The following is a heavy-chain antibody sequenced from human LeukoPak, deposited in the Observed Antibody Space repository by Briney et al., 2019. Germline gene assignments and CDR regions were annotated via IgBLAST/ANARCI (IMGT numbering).Heavy chain of an antibody. V-gene: IGHV1-24*01. D-gene: IGHD1-26*01. CDR1: GYTLTELS. CDR2: FDPEDGET. Sequence: ASVKVSCKVSGYTLTELSMHWVRQAPGKGLEWMGGFDPEDGETIYAQKFQGRVTMTEDTSTDTAYMELSSLRSEDTAVYYCATVGVGATTFWFDPWGRGTLVTVSS. CDR3: ATVGVGATTFWFDP. J-gene: IGHJ5*02.